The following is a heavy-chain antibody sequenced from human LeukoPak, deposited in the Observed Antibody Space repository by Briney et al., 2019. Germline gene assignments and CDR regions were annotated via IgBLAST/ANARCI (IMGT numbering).Heavy chain of an antibody. CDR3: ARKWQWLIHDAFDI. D-gene: IGHD6-19*01. J-gene: IGHJ3*02. CDR2: IWYDGSNK. Sequence: PGRSLRLSCAASGFTFSSYGMHWVRQAPGKGLEWVAVIWYDGSNKYYADSVKGRFTISRDNSKNTLYLQMNSLRAEDTAVYYCARKWQWLIHDAFDIWGQGTMVTVSS. V-gene: IGHV3-33*01. CDR1: GFTFSSYG.